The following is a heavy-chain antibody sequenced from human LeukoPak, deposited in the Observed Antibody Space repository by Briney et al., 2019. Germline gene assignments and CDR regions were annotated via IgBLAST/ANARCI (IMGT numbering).Heavy chain of an antibody. V-gene: IGHV3-30-3*01. CDR1: GFTFRAHS. CDR2: ASYDGSKK. CDR3: TGNPETQYWFDP. D-gene: IGHD2/OR15-2a*01. Sequence: GRPLRLSCAASGFTFRAHSMHWVRQAPGKGLEWVAFASYDGSKKYYGDSVKGRFTISRDNSRNTLYLEVSTLRAEDTAVYYCTGNPETQYWFDPWGQGTLVTVSS. J-gene: IGHJ5*02.